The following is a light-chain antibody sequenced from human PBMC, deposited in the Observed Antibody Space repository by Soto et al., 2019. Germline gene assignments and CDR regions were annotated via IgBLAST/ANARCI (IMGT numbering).Light chain of an antibody. CDR1: QSVSDW. CDR2: KAS. V-gene: IGKV1-5*03. J-gene: IGKJ1*01. Sequence: DIQMTQSPSTLSASVGDRVTITCRASQSVSDWLAWYQQKPGKAPKLLIYKASNLQSGVPSRFSGSGSGTEFTLTINSLQPDDFATYYCQQYNTYWTFGQGTKVEIK. CDR3: QQYNTYWT.